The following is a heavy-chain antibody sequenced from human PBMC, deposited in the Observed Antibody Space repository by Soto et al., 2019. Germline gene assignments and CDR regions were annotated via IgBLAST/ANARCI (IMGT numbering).Heavy chain of an antibody. V-gene: IGHV3-30*03. J-gene: IGHJ4*02. Sequence: QVQLVESGGGVVQPGRSLRLSCAASGFTFSSYGMHWVRQAPGKGLEWVAVISYDGSNKYYADSVKGRFTISRDNSKNTLYLQMNSLIAEDTAVYYCATVFGVVISYWGQGTLVTVSS. CDR1: GFTFSSYG. CDR3: ATVFGVVISY. D-gene: IGHD3-3*01. CDR2: ISYDGSNK.